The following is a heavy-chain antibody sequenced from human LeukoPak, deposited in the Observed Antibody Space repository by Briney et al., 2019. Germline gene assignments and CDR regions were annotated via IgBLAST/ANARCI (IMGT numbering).Heavy chain of an antibody. D-gene: IGHD3-10*01. CDR1: GFTFSSYW. CDR2: IKQDGSEK. Sequence: PGGSLRLSCAASGFTFSSYWMSWVRQAPGEGLEWVANIKQDGSEKYYVDSVKGRFTISRDNAKNSLYLQMNSLRAEDTAVYYCARVDYYALHFPGDFDYWGQGTLVTVSS. CDR3: ARVDYYALHFPGDFDY. V-gene: IGHV3-7*01. J-gene: IGHJ4*02.